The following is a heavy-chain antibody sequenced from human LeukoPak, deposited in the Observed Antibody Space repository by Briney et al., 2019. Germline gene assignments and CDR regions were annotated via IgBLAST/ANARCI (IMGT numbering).Heavy chain of an antibody. CDR2: IYYSGST. J-gene: IGHJ3*02. CDR3: ARVLDYVFAFDI. Sequence: SETLSFTCSVSGDFISTSKSYWGWIRQPPGKGLEWIGSIYYSGSTNYNPSLKSRVTISVDTSKNQFSLKLSSVTAADTAVYYCARVLDYVFAFDIWGQGTMVTVSS. CDR1: GDFISTSKSY. V-gene: IGHV4-39*07. D-gene: IGHD4-17*01.